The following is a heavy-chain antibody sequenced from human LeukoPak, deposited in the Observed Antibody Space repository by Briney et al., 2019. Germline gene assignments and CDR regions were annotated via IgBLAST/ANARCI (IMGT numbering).Heavy chain of an antibody. J-gene: IGHJ6*03. CDR3: ARGSSTNCYGGNCFYYYMAV. D-gene: IGHD2-2*01. CDR1: GFTFSTYA. CDR2: TSFDGTTK. V-gene: IGHV3-30*04. Sequence: GGSLRLSCAASGFTFSTYAMHRVRQAPGKGLEWVAVTSFDGTTKYYADSVKGRLTVSRDNSKNTLILQMNSLRAEDTAVYYCARGSSTNCYGGNCFYYYMAVWGKGTTVTVSS.